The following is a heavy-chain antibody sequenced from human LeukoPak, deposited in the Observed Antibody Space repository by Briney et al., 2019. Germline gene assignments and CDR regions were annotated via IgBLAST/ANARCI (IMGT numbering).Heavy chain of an antibody. CDR1: GFTFSSYA. V-gene: IGHV3-23*01. CDR2: ISGSGEST. J-gene: IGHJ3*02. CDR3: AKDRRTGDDYGDWEAFDI. D-gene: IGHD4-17*01. Sequence: GGSLRLSCAASGFTFSSYAMSWVRQAPGKGLEWVSVISGSGESTYYADSVKGRFTISRDNSKHTLYLQMNSLRAVDTAVYYCAKDRRTGDDYGDWEAFDIWGQGTMVTASS.